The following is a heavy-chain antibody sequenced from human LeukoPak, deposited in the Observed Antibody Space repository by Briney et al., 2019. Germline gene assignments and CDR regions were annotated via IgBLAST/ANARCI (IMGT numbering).Heavy chain of an antibody. V-gene: IGHV3-30*18. J-gene: IGHJ6*02. D-gene: IGHD1-26*01. Sequence: GGSLRLSCAAPGFLSSAYGMRWVRQAPGKGLEWVAVVSYDGSKKYFVDAVKGRFTISRDNSKNTLYLQMNSLRADDTAVYYCAKIQTGRGSYSRYYQYGMDVWGQGTTVTVTS. CDR1: GFLSSAYG. CDR2: VSYDGSKK. CDR3: AKIQTGRGSYSRYYQYGMDV.